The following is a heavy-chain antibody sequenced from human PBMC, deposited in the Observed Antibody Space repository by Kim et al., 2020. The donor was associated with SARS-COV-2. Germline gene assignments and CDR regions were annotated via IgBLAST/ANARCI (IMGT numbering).Heavy chain of an antibody. D-gene: IGHD3-10*01. CDR1: GASISSGPYY. CDR2: IYDSGTT. J-gene: IGHJ6*02. V-gene: IGHV4-31*11. Sequence: SETLSLTCVVSGASISSGPYYWSWVRQLPEKGLEWIGYIYDSGTTYYNPSLKSRTTISIDTSKNQFSLKLYSVTAADTAIYYCARGHGSGLYGKDVWGQG. CDR3: ARGHGSGLYGKDV.